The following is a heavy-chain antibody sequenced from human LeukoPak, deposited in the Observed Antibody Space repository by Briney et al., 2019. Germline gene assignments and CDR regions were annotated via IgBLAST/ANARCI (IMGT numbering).Heavy chain of an antibody. V-gene: IGHV3-23*01. J-gene: IGHJ5*02. D-gene: IGHD1-7*01. CDR1: XFTFSSXA. CDR2: ISGSGGST. Sequence: XXSCAXSXFTFSSXAMSWVRQAPGKGLEWVSAISGSGGSTYYADSVKGRFTISRDNSKNTLYLQMNSLRAEDTAVYYCAKGPRTVELRWFDPWGRGTLVTVSS. CDR3: AKGPRTVELRWFDP.